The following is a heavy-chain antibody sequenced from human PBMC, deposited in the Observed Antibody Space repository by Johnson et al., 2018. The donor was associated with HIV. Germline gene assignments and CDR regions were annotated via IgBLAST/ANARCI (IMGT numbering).Heavy chain of an antibody. V-gene: IGHV3-30*14. CDR1: GFTFSNYA. CDR3: AKDTDEAFDI. J-gene: IGHJ3*02. CDR2: ITYDGSNK. Sequence: QVQLVESGGGVVQPGRSLRLSCTASGFTFSNYAIHWVRQAPGKGLEWVAGITYDGSNKYYADSVTGRFTISRDNSGNTLYLQLDSLRVEDTAVYYCAKDTDEAFDIWGQGTMVTVSS.